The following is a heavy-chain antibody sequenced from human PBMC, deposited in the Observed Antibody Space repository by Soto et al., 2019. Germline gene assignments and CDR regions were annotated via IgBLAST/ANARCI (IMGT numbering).Heavy chain of an antibody. V-gene: IGHV3-23*01. Sequence: GGSLRLSCAAFGFTFSSYAMSWVRQAPGKGLEWVSAISGSGGSTYYADSVKGRFIISRDNSKNTLFLHLNSLRVEDTAFYYCAVNSGYDYYFDYWGKGTLVTVSS. J-gene: IGHJ4*02. CDR1: GFTFSSYA. CDR2: ISGSGGST. D-gene: IGHD5-12*01. CDR3: AVNSGYDYYFDY.